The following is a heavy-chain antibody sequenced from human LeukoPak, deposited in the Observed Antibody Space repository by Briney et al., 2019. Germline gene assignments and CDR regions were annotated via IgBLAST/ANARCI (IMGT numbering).Heavy chain of an antibody. D-gene: IGHD6-13*01. CDR3: TRNEILDDTGSWFAY. CDR1: EFTFSTYA. J-gene: IGHJ4*02. V-gene: IGHV3-23*01. CDR2: ISDGGSRT. Sequence: GGSLRLSCGASEFTFSTYAMTWVRQAPGKGLEWVSHISDGGSRTFYRQSVKGRFTVSRDNSKNALYLRMNSLRAEDTAIYYCTRNEILDDTGSWFAYWGQGTLVTVSS.